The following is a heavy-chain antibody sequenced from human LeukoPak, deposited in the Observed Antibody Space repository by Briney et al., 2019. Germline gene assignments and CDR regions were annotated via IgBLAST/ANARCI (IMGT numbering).Heavy chain of an antibody. V-gene: IGHV1-46*01. CDR3: ARETGMTPPNYYYYGMDV. CDR1: GYTFTSYY. D-gene: IGHD1-14*01. CDR2: INPGGGST. Sequence: ASVKVSCKASGYTFTSYYVHWVRQAPGQGLEWMGIINPGGGSTTYAQKFQGRVTMTRDTSTSTVYMELSSLRSEDTAVYYCARETGMTPPNYYYYGMDVWGQGTTVTVSS. J-gene: IGHJ6*02.